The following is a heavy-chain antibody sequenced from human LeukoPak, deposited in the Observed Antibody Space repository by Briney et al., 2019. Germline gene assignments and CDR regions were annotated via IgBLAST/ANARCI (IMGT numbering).Heavy chain of an antibody. V-gene: IGHV1-69*05. CDR3: ARAVGSGWYSDYYFDY. Sequence: SVKVSCKASGGTFSSYAISWVRQAPGQGLEWMGGIIPIFGTANYAQKFQGRVTITTDESTSTAYMELSSLRSEDTAVYYCARAVGSGWYSDYYFDYWGQGTLVTVSS. D-gene: IGHD6-19*01. CDR1: GGTFSSYA. J-gene: IGHJ4*02. CDR2: IIPIFGTA.